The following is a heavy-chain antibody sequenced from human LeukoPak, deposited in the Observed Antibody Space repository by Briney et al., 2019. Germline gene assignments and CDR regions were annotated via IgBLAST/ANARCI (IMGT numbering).Heavy chain of an antibody. Sequence: PSETLSLTCAVYGGSFSGYYWSWIRQPPGEGLEWSGEINNSGSTNYNTSLKSRVPISVDTSKNQFSLKLSSVTAAESAVYYCAREMGPRWGRGTVVTVSS. CDR1: GGSFSGYY. CDR3: AREMGPR. D-gene: IGHD3-16*01. V-gene: IGHV4-34*01. CDR2: INNSGST. J-gene: IGHJ4*02.